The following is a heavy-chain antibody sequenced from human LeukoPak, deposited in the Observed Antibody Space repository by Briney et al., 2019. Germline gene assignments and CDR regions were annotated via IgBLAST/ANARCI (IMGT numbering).Heavy chain of an antibody. CDR1: GFTFSSYA. J-gene: IGHJ4*02. CDR2: ISGSGGST. CDR3: ARPANRKSSGWYEYYFDY. Sequence: GGSLRLSCAASGFTFSSYAMSWVRQAPGKGLEWVSAISGSGGSTYYADSVKGRFTISRDNSKKTLYLQMDSLRAEDTAVYYCARPANRKSSGWYEYYFDYWGQGTLVTVSS. V-gene: IGHV3-23*01. D-gene: IGHD6-19*01.